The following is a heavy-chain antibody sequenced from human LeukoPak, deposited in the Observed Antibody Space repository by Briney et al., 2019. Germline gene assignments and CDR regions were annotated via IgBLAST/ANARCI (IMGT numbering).Heavy chain of an antibody. CDR1: GYTFTTYY. D-gene: IGHD3-22*01. J-gene: IGHJ3*02. CDR3: ARDPPGFILPGSYYYDSGGSDAFDI. V-gene: IGHV1-46*01. Sequence: ASVKVSCKASGYTFTTYYMHWVRQAPGQGLEWMGIINPSGGSTSYAQKFQGRVTMTRDTSTSTVYMELSSLRSEDTAVYYCARDPPGFILPGSYYYDSGGSDAFDIWGQGIMVTVSS. CDR2: INPSGGST.